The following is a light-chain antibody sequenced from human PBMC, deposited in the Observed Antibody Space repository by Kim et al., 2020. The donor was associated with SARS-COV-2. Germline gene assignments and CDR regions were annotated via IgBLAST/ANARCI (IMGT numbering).Light chain of an antibody. CDR3: QQRSNWLYT. CDR1: QSVSSF. V-gene: IGKV3-11*01. CDR2: DAS. J-gene: IGKJ2*01. Sequence: EIVLTQSPVTLSLSPGERATLSCRAGQSVSSFLAWYQQKPGQAPRLLIYDASNRATGIPARFSGSGSGTDFTLTISSLEPEDFAVYYCQQRSNWLYTFGQGTKLEI.